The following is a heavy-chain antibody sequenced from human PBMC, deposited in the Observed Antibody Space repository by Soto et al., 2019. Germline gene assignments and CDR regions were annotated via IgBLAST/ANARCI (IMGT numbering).Heavy chain of an antibody. CDR3: ARDRPMITFGGVIVPDFDY. Sequence: GASVKVSCKASGYTFTSYGISWVRQAPGQGLEWMGWISAYNGNTNYAQKLQGRVTMTTDTSTSTAYMELRSLRSDDTAVYYCARDRPMITFGGVIVPDFDYWGQGTLVTVSS. D-gene: IGHD3-16*02. V-gene: IGHV1-18*01. J-gene: IGHJ4*02. CDR1: GYTFTSYG. CDR2: ISAYNGNT.